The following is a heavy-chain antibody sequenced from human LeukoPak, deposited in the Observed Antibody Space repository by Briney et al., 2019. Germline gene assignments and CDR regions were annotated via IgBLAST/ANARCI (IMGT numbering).Heavy chain of an antibody. CDR1: GYTFTSYD. CDR2: MNPNSGNT. CDR3: ARETSSGWTHTFDY. Sequence: VASVKVSCKASGYTFTSYDINWVRQATGQGLEWMGWMNPNSGNTGYAQKFQGRVTMTRNTSISTAYMELSRLRSDDTAVYYCARETSSGWTHTFDYWGQGTLVTVSS. D-gene: IGHD6-19*01. V-gene: IGHV1-8*01. J-gene: IGHJ4*02.